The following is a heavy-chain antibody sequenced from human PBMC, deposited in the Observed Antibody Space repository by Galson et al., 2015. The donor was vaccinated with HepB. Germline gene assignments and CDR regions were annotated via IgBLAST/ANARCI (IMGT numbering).Heavy chain of an antibody. V-gene: IGHV3-9*01. CDR2: ISRNSGSI. CDR3: AKVGSGRDY. Sequence: SLRLSCAASGFTFDDYAMHWVRQAPGKGLEWVSGISRNSGSIGYADSVKGRFTISRDNAKNSLYLQMNSLRAEDTALYYCAKVGSGRDYWGQGTLVTVSS. CDR1: GFTFDDYA. D-gene: IGHD3-3*01. J-gene: IGHJ4*02.